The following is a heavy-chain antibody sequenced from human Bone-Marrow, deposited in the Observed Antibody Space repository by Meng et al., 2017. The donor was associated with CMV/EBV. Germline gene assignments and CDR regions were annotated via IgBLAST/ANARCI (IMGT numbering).Heavy chain of an antibody. CDR1: GFTFDDYA. CDR2: ISWNSGSI. CDR3: AKALRYCSSTSCYSKGGMDV. J-gene: IGHJ6*02. V-gene: IGHV3-9*01. D-gene: IGHD2-2*02. Sequence: SLKISCAASGFTFDDYAMHWVRQAPGKGLEWVSGISWNSGSIGYADSVKGRFTISRDNAKNSLYLQMNSLRAEDTALYYCAKALRYCSSTSCYSKGGMDVWGQVTTVTVSS.